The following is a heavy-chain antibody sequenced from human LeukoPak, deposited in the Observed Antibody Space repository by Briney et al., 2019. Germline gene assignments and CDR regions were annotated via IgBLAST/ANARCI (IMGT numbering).Heavy chain of an antibody. J-gene: IGHJ4*02. V-gene: IGHV3-66*01. Sequence: GGSLRLSCAASEFTVSSHYMGWVRQAPGEGLGWVSVLYSDGSTYYADSVKDRFTISRDNSKNTLYLQMNSLRAEDTAVYYCARMLAVAGIVGGDYFDSWGQGTLVTASS. CDR1: EFTVSSHY. D-gene: IGHD6-19*01. CDR2: LYSDGST. CDR3: ARMLAVAGIVGGDYFDS.